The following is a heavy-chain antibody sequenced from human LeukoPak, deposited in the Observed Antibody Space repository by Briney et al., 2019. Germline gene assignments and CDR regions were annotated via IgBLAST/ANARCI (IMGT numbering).Heavy chain of an antibody. J-gene: IGHJ4*02. Sequence: GGSLRLSCATSGFTFSSYAMSLGRQAPGKGLEWVSGIGASGGSTFYADSLKGRFTRSRDNYKNTMYLKMNSLRTEDTAVYYCAKAEGYDILPGLDYWGQGTLVTVSS. D-gene: IGHD3-9*01. CDR1: GFTFSSYA. CDR3: AKAEGYDILPGLDY. V-gene: IGHV3-23*01. CDR2: IGASGGST.